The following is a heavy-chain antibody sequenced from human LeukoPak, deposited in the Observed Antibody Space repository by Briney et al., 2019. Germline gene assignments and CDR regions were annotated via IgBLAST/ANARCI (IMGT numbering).Heavy chain of an antibody. D-gene: IGHD4/OR15-4a*01. CDR2: ISSSGSTM. V-gene: IGHV3-48*03. CDR3: AREETTHDYVDY. CDR1: GFTISSYE. Sequence: GGSLRLSCAASGFTISSYEMNWVRQAPGKGLEWVSYISSSGSTMYYADSVKGRLTISRDNAKSSLYLQMNSLRAEDTAMYYCAREETTHDYVDYWGQGTLVTVSS. J-gene: IGHJ4*02.